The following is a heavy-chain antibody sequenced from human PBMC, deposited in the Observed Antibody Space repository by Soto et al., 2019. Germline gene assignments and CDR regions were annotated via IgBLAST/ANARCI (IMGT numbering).Heavy chain of an antibody. Sequence: GGSLRLSCAASGFTFSSYSMNWVRQAPGKGLEWVSSISSSSSYIYYAYSVKVRFTISRDNAKNSLYLQMNSLRAEDTAVYYCARVQEYSRENRXDPWGQGALVTXS. J-gene: IGHJ5*02. D-gene: IGHD6-6*01. V-gene: IGHV3-21*01. CDR3: ARVQEYSRENRXDP. CDR2: ISSSSSYI. CDR1: GFTFSSYS.